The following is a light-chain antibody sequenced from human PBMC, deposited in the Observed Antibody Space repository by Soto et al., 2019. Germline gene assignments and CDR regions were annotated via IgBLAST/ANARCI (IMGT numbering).Light chain of an antibody. CDR1: QSVSTRY. V-gene: IGKV3-20*01. CDR2: GAS. CDR3: QQYNHWPPLT. Sequence: EIVLTQSPGTLSLSPGERATLSCRASQSVSTRYLAWYQQQPGQAPRLLIYGASSRATGIPDRFSGSGSGTDFTLTISSLNSEDSAVYYCQQYNHWPPLTFGGGTKVDI. J-gene: IGKJ4*01.